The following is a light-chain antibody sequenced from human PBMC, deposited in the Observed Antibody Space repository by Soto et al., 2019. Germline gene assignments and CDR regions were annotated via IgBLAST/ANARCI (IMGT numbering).Light chain of an antibody. CDR2: EVE. V-gene: IGLV2-14*01. CDR1: SSDIGAYNY. CDR3: SSYTTSYFYV. J-gene: IGLJ1*01. Sequence: QSALTQPASVSGSPGQSITISCTGSSSDIGAYNYVSWFQQYPGKAPKLIIYEVENRPSGVSNRFSASKSAFTASLTISGLQAEDEADYYCSSYTTSYFYVFGPGTKVTVL.